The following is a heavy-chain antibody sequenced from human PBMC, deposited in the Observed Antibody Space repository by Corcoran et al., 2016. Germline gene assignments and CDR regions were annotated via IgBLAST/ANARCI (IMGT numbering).Heavy chain of an antibody. CDR2: IRSKANSYAT. D-gene: IGHD4-17*01. CDR3: TRGDHDGDYDYYYYYGMDV. Sequence: EVQLVESGGGLVQPGGSLKLSCVASGFTFSGSAMHWVRQASGKGLEWVGRIRSKANSYATAYAASGKGRFTISRDDSKNTAYLQMNSLKTEDTAVYYCTRGDHDGDYDYYYYYGMDVWGQGTTVTVSS. J-gene: IGHJ6*02. V-gene: IGHV3-73*02. CDR1: GFTFSGSA.